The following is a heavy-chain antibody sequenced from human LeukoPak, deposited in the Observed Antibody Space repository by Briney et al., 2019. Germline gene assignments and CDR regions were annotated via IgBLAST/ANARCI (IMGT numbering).Heavy chain of an antibody. CDR2: ISGSGGST. J-gene: IGHJ4*02. Sequence: GGSLRLSCAASGFTFSSDAMNWVRQAPGKGLEWVSAISGSGGSTYYADSVKGRFTISRDNSKNTLYPQMNSLRAEDTAVYYCALGSSTSLFDYWGQGTLVTVSS. CDR3: ALGSSTSLFDY. CDR1: GFTFSSDA. V-gene: IGHV3-23*01. D-gene: IGHD2-2*01.